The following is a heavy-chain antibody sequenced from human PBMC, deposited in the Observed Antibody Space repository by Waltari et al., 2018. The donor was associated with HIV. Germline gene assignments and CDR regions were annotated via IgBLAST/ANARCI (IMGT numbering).Heavy chain of an antibody. CDR2: ISYSGST. Sequence: VQLQESGPGLVQPAEPLSPTCNASGAAIHNDYCNWIRQPPGKELEWIGYISYSGSTKYGPLKSRVTLSMVSSKNQFSLKLRSVTAADTAVYFCSRGRRWLQFHGHYYFDYWGQGTLVTVSS. J-gene: IGHJ4*02. CDR3: SRGRRWLQFHGHYYFDY. V-gene: IGHV4-59*01. D-gene: IGHD3-10*01. CDR1: GAAIHNDY.